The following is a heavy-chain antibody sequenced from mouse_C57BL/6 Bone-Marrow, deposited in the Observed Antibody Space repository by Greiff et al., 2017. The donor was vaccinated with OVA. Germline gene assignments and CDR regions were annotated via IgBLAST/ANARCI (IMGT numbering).Heavy chain of an antibody. D-gene: IGHD4-1*01. CDR2: IDPSDSYT. J-gene: IGHJ2*01. V-gene: IGHV1-50*01. CDR3: ARKELGRGPYYFDY. CDR1: GYTFTSYW. Sequence: VKLQQPGAELVKPGASVKLSCKASGYTFTSYWMQWVKQRPGQGLEWIGEIDPSDSYTNYNQKFKGKATLTVDTSSSTAYMQLSSLTSEDSAVEDCARKELGRGPYYFDYWGQGTTLTVSS.